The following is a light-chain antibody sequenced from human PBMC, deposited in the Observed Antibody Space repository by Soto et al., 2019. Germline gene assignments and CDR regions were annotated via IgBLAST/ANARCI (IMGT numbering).Light chain of an antibody. J-gene: IGKJ1*01. Sequence: DIQMTQSPSTLSASVGDRVTITCRASQSISSWLAWYQQKLGKAPKLLIYDASSLESGVPSRFSGSGSGTEFTLTISSLQPDDFATYYCQQYNSYSEFGQGTKV. V-gene: IGKV1-5*01. CDR3: QQYNSYSE. CDR1: QSISSW. CDR2: DAS.